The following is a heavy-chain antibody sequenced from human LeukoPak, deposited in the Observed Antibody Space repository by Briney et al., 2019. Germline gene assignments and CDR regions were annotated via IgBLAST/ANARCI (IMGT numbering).Heavy chain of an antibody. D-gene: IGHD3-16*01. CDR3: AKASWVSSTDAVR. Sequence: PGGSLRLSFAASGLSWVRQGPARGLEWVSSIRGNGETFYADSVKGRFTLSSDSSRNTVYFQLNNLRVEDTAIYYCAKASWVSSTDAVRWGQGTLVTVSS. CDR2: IRGNGET. CDR1: GL. V-gene: IGHV3-23*01. J-gene: IGHJ4*02.